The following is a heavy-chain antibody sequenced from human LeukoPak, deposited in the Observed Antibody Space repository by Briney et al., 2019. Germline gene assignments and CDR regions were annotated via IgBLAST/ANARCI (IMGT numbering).Heavy chain of an antibody. Sequence: SETLSLTCAVYDGSFSGYYCSWIRQPPGKGLGWIGEINHRGSANYNPSLKSRVTILLDTSKNQFSLNLSSVTAADTAVYYCARRPRGVIIKTWFDSWGQGTLVTVSS. CDR1: DGSFSGYY. V-gene: IGHV4-34*01. J-gene: IGHJ5*01. CDR2: INHRGSA. CDR3: ARRPRGVIIKTWFDS. D-gene: IGHD3-10*01.